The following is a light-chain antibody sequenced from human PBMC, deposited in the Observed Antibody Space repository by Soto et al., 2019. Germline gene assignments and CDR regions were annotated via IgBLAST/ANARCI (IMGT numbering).Light chain of an antibody. CDR3: QQRTNWPT. CDR1: QSVGSY. Sequence: EFVLTQSPATLSLSPGERATLSCRASQSVGSYLAWYQQKPGHTPRLLIYDASNRATDTPARFSGSGSGTDFTLTITSLEPEDFAVYYCQQRTNWPTFGGGTKVEIK. CDR2: DAS. J-gene: IGKJ4*01. V-gene: IGKV3-11*01.